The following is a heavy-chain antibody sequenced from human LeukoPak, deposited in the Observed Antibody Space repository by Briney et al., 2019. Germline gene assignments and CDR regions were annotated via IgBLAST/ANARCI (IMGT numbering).Heavy chain of an antibody. D-gene: IGHD3-22*01. CDR3: ARSRGTTSWYYYDSSGYYLDY. V-gene: IGHV3-7*01. CDR2: IKQDGSEK. CDR1: GFTFSSCW. J-gene: IGHJ4*02. Sequence: GGSLRLSCAASGFTFSSCWMSWVRQAPGKGLEWVANIKQDGSEKYYVDSVKGRFTISRDNAKNSLYLQMNSLRAEDTAVYYCARSRGTTSWYYYDSSGYYLDYWGQGTLVTVSS.